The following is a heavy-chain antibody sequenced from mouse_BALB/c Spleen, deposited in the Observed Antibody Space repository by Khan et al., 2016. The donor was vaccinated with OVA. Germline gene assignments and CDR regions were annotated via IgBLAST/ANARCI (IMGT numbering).Heavy chain of an antibody. CDR1: GYTFTTYW. V-gene: IGHV1-7*01. J-gene: IGHJ2*01. CDR2: INPTSGYT. CDR3: TRDEIDY. Sequence: VQLQESGAELAKPGASVKMSCKASGYTFTTYWMHWVKQRPGQGLEWIGYINPTSGYTDYNEKFKDRATLSADKSSSTAYMQLSSLTSEDSAVYYCTRDEIDYWGKGTTLTVSS.